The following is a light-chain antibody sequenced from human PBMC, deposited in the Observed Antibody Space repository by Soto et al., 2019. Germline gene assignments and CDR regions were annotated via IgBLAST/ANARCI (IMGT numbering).Light chain of an antibody. CDR1: QGISNW. Sequence: DIPMTQSPSSVSASVGDRVTITCRASQGISNWLAWYQQKAGKAPKLLIYATSTLQSGVPSRFRGSGSGTEFTLTISSLHPEDVATYYCQQANSFPYTFGQGTKLEIK. CDR3: QQANSFPYT. V-gene: IGKV1-12*01. CDR2: ATS. J-gene: IGKJ2*01.